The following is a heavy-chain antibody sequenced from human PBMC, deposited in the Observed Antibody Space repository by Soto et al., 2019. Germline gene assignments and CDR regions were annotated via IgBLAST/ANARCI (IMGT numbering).Heavy chain of an antibody. CDR3: LRAHSTANNGDYGQSGTAY. CDR1: GYTFNMYG. V-gene: IGHV1-3*01. CDR2: INAGNGNT. J-gene: IGHJ4*02. D-gene: IGHD4-17*01. Sequence: ASVKVSCKASGYTFNMYGIHWVRQAPGQSPEWMGWINAGNGNTKYSQSLQDRVAISRDTSASAAYMELFSLRSEDTALYYCLRAHSTANNGDYGQSGTAYWGQGTLVTDCS.